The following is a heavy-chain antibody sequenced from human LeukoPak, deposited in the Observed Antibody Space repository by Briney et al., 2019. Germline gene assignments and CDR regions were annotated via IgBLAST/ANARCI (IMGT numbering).Heavy chain of an antibody. Sequence: SETLSLTCAVYGGSFSGYYWSWIRQPPGKGLEWIGYIYYSGSTNYNPSLKSRVTISVDTSKNQFSLKLSSVTAADTAVYYCAREGGSYLNWFDPWGQGTLVTVSS. CDR1: GGSFSGYY. J-gene: IGHJ5*02. CDR3: AREGGSYLNWFDP. V-gene: IGHV4-59*01. CDR2: IYYSGST. D-gene: IGHD1-26*01.